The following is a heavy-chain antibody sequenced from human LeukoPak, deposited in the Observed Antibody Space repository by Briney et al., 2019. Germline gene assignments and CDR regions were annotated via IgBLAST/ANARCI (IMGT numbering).Heavy chain of an antibody. J-gene: IGHJ5*02. CDR1: GGSFSGYY. D-gene: IGHD3-10*01. Sequence: SETLSLTCAVYGGSFSGYYWSWIRQPPGKGLEWIGEINHSGSTNYNPSLKSRVTISVDTSKNQFSLKLSSVTAADTAVYYCARGVYYYGSGDNWFDPWGQGTLVTVSS. V-gene: IGHV4-34*01. CDR2: INHSGST. CDR3: ARGVYYYGSGDNWFDP.